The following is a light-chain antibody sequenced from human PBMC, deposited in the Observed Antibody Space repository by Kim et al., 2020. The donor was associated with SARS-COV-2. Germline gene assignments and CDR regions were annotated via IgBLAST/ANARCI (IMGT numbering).Light chain of an antibody. Sequence: LSASVGDRITITCRASQSISNVLAWYQQKPGRAPKLLIYETSSLQSGVPSRFTGRGSGTEFSLTISSLQPDDFATYYCQQYFSLSTFGQGTKLEI. V-gene: IGKV1-5*03. CDR3: QQYFSLST. CDR2: ETS. J-gene: IGKJ2*01. CDR1: QSISNV.